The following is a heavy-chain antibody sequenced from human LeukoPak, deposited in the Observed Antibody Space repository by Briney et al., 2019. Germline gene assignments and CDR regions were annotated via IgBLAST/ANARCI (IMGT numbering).Heavy chain of an antibody. CDR3: TRDSGTYNWFDP. Sequence: GGSLRLSCAASGFTFSDVWMSWVRQAPGKGLEWVGRIKRKTDGGTTDYAAPVKGRFSISRDDSTEMLYLQMKSLKTEDTALYYCTRDSGTYNWFDPWGQGTLVTVSS. V-gene: IGHV3-15*01. D-gene: IGHD1-26*01. J-gene: IGHJ5*02. CDR2: IKRKTDGGTT. CDR1: GFTFSDVW.